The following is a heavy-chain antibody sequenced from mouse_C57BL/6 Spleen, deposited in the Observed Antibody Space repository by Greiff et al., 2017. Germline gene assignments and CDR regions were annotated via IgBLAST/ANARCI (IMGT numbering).Heavy chain of an antibody. CDR3: AREGRLYFDY. Sequence: VKLQESGAELVKPGASVKISCKASGYAFSSYWMNWVKQRPGKGLEWIGQIYPGDGDTNYNGKFKGKATLTADKSSSTAYMQLSSLTSEDSAVYFCAREGRLYFDYWGQGTTLTVSS. D-gene: IGHD3-3*01. CDR1: GYAFSSYW. J-gene: IGHJ2*01. CDR2: IYPGDGDT. V-gene: IGHV1-80*01.